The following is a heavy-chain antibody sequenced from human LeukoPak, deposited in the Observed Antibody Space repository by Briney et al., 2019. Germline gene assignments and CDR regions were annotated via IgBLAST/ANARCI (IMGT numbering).Heavy chain of an antibody. CDR2: IKQDGSEK. Sequence: GGSLRLSCAASGFTFSSYWMSWVRQAPGKGLEWVANIKQDGSEKYYVDSVKGRFTISRDNAKNSLYLQMNSLRAEDTAVYYCAREGIAVAVYLNYWGQGTLVTISS. V-gene: IGHV3-7*03. CDR3: AREGIAVAVYLNY. D-gene: IGHD6-19*01. J-gene: IGHJ4*02. CDR1: GFTFSSYW.